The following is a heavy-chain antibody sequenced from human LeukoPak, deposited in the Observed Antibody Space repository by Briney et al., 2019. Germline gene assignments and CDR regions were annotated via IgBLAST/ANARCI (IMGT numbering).Heavy chain of an antibody. Sequence: ASVKVSCKASGYTFTSYGNSWVRQAPGQGLEWMGWISAYNGNTNYAQKLQGRVTMTTDTSTSTAYMELRSLRSEDTAVYYCATAALKAVAGSPFDYWGQGTLVTVSS. CDR3: ATAALKAVAGSPFDY. J-gene: IGHJ4*02. CDR1: GYTFTSYG. D-gene: IGHD6-19*01. V-gene: IGHV1-18*01. CDR2: ISAYNGNT.